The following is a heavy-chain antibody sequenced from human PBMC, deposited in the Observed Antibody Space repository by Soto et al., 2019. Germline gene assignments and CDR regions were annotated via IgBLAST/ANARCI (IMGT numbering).Heavy chain of an antibody. Sequence: GSLRLSCAASGFTVSSNYMSWVRQAPGKGLEWVSVLYSGGSTYYADSVKGRFTIPRDNSKNTLYLQMNILRAEDTAVYYCARQLGRNTGFDNWGQGTLVTVSS. D-gene: IGHD1-1*01. CDR3: ARQLGRNTGFDN. CDR2: LYSGGST. V-gene: IGHV3-53*01. J-gene: IGHJ4*02. CDR1: GFTVSSNY.